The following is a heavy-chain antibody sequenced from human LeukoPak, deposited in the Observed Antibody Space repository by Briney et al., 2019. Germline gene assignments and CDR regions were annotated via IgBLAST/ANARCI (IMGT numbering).Heavy chain of an antibody. Sequence: SETLSLSCTVSGASISSYYWSWIRQPPGKGLEWIGYIDNSGSTNYNPSLKSRVTISVDKSKNQFSLKLSSVTAADTAVYYCARMTYDPHGVDVWGKGTTVTVSS. D-gene: IGHD5-12*01. J-gene: IGHJ6*04. CDR1: GASISSYY. V-gene: IGHV4-59*01. CDR3: ARMTYDPHGVDV. CDR2: IDNSGST.